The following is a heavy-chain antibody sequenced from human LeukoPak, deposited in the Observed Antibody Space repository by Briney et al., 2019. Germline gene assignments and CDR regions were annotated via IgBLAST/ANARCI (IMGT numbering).Heavy chain of an antibody. J-gene: IGHJ4*02. D-gene: IGHD3-22*01. Sequence: GGSLRLSCAASGFTFSDYYMSWIRQAPGKGLEWVSSISRSGSTIYYADSVKGRFTISRDNAKNSLYLQMNSLRAEDTAVYYCARSRPYYYDSSGYSFDYWGQGTLVTVSS. CDR2: ISRSGSTI. V-gene: IGHV3-11*01. CDR1: GFTFSDYY. CDR3: ARSRPYYYDSSGYSFDY.